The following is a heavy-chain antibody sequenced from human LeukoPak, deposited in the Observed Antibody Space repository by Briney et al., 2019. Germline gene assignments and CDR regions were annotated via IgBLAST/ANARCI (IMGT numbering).Heavy chain of an antibody. J-gene: IGHJ4*02. D-gene: IGHD6-13*01. CDR2: ILYDGSNK. CDR3: ARGMTPGIAAANPFDY. Sequence: RGSLRLSCAAPGFTFSSYAMHWVRQAPGTGLERVAVILYDGSNKYYADSVKGGFTISRDNSKNTLYLQMNSLRAEDTAVYYCARGMTPGIAAANPFDYGGQGTLVSVSS. CDR1: GFTFSSYA. V-gene: IGHV3-30-3*01.